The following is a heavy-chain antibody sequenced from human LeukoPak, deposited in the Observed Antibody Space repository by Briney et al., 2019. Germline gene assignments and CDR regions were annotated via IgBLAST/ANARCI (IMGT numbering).Heavy chain of an antibody. CDR2: IYYSGST. V-gene: IGHV4-59*08. D-gene: IGHD6-6*01. Sequence: RSDTLSLTRLVSGGSLSSYYWSWLRQPPAKGLEWVGYIYYSGSTNYNPSLKSRVTISVDTSKNQFSLQLSSVTAADTAVYYCARLSEYSSSSSIDYWGQGTLVTVSS. J-gene: IGHJ4*02. CDR3: ARLSEYSSSSSIDY. CDR1: GGSLSSYY.